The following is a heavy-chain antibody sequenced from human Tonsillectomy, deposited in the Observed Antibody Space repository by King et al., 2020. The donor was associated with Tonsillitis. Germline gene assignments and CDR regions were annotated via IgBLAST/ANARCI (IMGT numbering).Heavy chain of an antibody. Sequence: VQLVQSGGGLVQPGRSLRLSCAASGFTFDDYAMHWVRQVPGKGLEWVSGISWNSGYIGYADSVKGRLTISRDNAKNSLYLQMSGLRAEDTALYYCAKGLYCSITSCYIGGFPYGMDVWGQGTTVTVSS. D-gene: IGHD2-2*02. CDR1: GFTFDDYA. CDR2: ISWNSGYI. CDR3: AKGLYCSITSCYIGGFPYGMDV. J-gene: IGHJ6*02. V-gene: IGHV3-9*01.